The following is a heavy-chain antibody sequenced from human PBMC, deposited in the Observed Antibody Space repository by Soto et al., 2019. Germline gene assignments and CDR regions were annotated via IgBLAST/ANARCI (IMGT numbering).Heavy chain of an antibody. J-gene: IGHJ6*02. CDR2: ISYDGSNK. CDR3: ARAFLEWLSLDYYYGMDV. V-gene: IGHV3-30-3*01. D-gene: IGHD3-3*01. Sequence: GGSLRLSCAASGFTFSSYAMHWVRQAPGKGLEWVAVISYDGSNKYYADSVKGRFTISRDNSKNTLYLQMNSLRAEDTAVYYCARAFLEWLSLDYYYGMDVWGQGTTVTVSS. CDR1: GFTFSSYA.